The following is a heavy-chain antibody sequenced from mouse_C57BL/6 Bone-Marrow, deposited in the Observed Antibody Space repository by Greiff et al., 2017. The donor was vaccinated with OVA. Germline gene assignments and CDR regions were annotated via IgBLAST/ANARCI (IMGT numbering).Heavy chain of an antibody. Sequence: VKLMESGPGLVQPSQSLSITCTVSGFSLTSYGVHWVRQSPGKGLEWLGVIWRGGSTDYNAAFMSRLSITKDNSKSQVFFKMNSLQADDTAIYYCAKNGGYGSSYYWYFDVWGTGTTVTVSS. CDR1: GFSLTSYG. V-gene: IGHV2-5*01. D-gene: IGHD1-1*01. CDR3: AKNGGYGSSYYWYFDV. J-gene: IGHJ1*03. CDR2: IWRGGST.